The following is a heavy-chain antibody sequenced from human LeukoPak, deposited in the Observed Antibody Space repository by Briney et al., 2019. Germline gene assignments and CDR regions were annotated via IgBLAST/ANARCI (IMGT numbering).Heavy chain of an antibody. J-gene: IGHJ5*02. V-gene: IGHV4-59*01. CDR1: GGSISSYY. CDR2: IYYSGST. Sequence: SETLSLTCTVSGGSISSYYWSWIRQPPGKGLEWIGYIYYSGSTNYNPSLKSRVTISVDTSKNQFSLKLSSVTAADTAVYYCARVKLVGAITRWFDPWGQGTLVTVSS. CDR3: ARVKLVGAITRWFDP. D-gene: IGHD1-26*01.